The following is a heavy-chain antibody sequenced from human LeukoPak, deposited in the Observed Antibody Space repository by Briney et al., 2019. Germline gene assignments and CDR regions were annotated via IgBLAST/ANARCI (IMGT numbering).Heavy chain of an antibody. V-gene: IGHV3-30-3*01. J-gene: IGHJ4*02. D-gene: IGHD6-6*01. CDR3: ARDSRDSSSSGGIFDY. CDR2: ISYDGSNK. Sequence: PGRSLRLSCAASGFTFSSYAMHWVRQAPGKGLEWVAVISYDGSNKYYADSVKGRFTISRDNSKNTLYLQMNSLRAEDTAVYYCARDSRDSSSSGGIFDYWGQGTLVTVSS. CDR1: GFTFSSYA.